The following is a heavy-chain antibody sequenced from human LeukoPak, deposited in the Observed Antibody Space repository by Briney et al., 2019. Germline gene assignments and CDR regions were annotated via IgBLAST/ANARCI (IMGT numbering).Heavy chain of an antibody. CDR2: INHSGST. CDR3: ARLNTRYCSSTSCYPLFDY. Sequence: SETLSLTCAVYGGSFSGYYWSWIRQPPGKGLEWIGEINHSGSTNYNPSLKSRVTISVDTSKNQFSLKLSSVTAADTAVYYCARLNTRYCSSTSCYPLFDYWGQGTLVTVSS. J-gene: IGHJ4*02. D-gene: IGHD2-2*01. V-gene: IGHV4-34*01. CDR1: GGSFSGYY.